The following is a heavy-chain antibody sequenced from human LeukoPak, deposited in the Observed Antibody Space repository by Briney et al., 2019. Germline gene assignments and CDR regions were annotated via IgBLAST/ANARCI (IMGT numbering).Heavy chain of an antibody. CDR3: AKANNYYDSSGYAERLDY. CDR2: ISGSGGST. CDR1: GFTFSSYA. V-gene: IGHV3-23*01. D-gene: IGHD3-22*01. Sequence: GGSLRLSCAASGFTFSSYAMSWVRQAPGKGLEWVSAISGSGGSTYYADSVKGRFTISRDNSKNTLYLQMNSLRAEDTAVYYCAKANNYYDSSGYAERLDYWGQGTLVTVSS. J-gene: IGHJ4*02.